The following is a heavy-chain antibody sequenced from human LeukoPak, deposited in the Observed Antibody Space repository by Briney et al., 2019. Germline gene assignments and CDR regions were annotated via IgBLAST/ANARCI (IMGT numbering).Heavy chain of an antibody. V-gene: IGHV4-59*12. CDR2: IYYSGST. CDR3: ARRDRYCGGDCYYY. J-gene: IGHJ4*02. CDR1: GGSISSYY. Sequence: SETLSLTCTVSGGSISSYYWSWIRQPPGKGLEWIGYIYYSGSTNYNPSLKSRVTISVDTSKNQFSLKLSSVTAADTAVYYCARRDRYCGGDCYYYWGQGTLVTVSS. D-gene: IGHD2-21*02.